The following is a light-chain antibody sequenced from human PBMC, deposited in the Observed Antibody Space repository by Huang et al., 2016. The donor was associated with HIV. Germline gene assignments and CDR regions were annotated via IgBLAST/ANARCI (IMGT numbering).Light chain of an antibody. J-gene: IGKJ3*01. V-gene: IGKV1-39*01. CDR3: QQSYSNTFT. CDR1: QSISSY. Sequence: DIQMTQSPSSLSASVGDRVIITCRASQSISSYLNWYKQQPGKAPKLLIYAASSLHSGVPSRFSGSGSGTDFTLTIRSLQPEDFATYYCQQSYSNTFTFGAGTKVDVK. CDR2: AAS.